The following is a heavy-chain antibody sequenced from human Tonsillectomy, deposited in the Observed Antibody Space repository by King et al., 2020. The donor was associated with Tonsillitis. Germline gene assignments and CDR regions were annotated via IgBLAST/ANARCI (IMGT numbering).Heavy chain of an antibody. V-gene: IGHV4-34*01. CDR3: ARQGCSSTSCLFDY. CDR1: GGSFSGYY. Sequence: VQLQQWGAGLLKPSETLSLTCAVYGGSFSGYYWSWIRQPPGKGLEWIGEINHSGSTNYNPSLKSRVTTSVETSKNQISLKLSSVTAADTAVYYCARQGCSSTSCLFDYWGQGTLVTVSS. J-gene: IGHJ4*02. CDR2: INHSGST. D-gene: IGHD2-2*01.